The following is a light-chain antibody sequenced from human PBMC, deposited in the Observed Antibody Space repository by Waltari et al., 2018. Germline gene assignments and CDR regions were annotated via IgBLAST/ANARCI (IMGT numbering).Light chain of an antibody. CDR2: DVS. CDR1: SSDVGLYTY. V-gene: IGLV2-14*03. Sequence: QSALTLPAPLSWSPGQSSTLPCTGTSSDVGLYTYVSWYQQHPGKAPKLVIYDVSERPSGVSNRFSGSKSGNTAPLTISGLQADDEADYYCNSYAGSSSWVFGGGTKLTVL. CDR3: NSYAGSSSWV. J-gene: IGLJ3*02.